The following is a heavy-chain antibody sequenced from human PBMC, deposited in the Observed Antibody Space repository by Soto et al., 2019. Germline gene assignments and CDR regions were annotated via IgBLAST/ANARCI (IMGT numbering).Heavy chain of an antibody. CDR2: ISASGGRT. V-gene: IGHV3-23*01. CDR3: ARGPSRRVSSGYPLDY. J-gene: IGHJ4*02. D-gene: IGHD3-22*01. Sequence: EVQLLESGGDLVQPGGSLRLSCATAGFTFNKYAMSWVRQAPGKGLEWVSGISASGGRTLYADSVKGRFVISRDMSKSTVFLQMNSLRAEDTAVYFCARGPSRRVSSGYPLDYWGQGTLVTVSS. CDR1: GFTFNKYA.